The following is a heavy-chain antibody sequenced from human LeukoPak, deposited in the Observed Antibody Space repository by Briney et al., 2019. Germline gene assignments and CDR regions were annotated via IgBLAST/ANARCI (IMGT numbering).Heavy chain of an antibody. D-gene: IGHD3-3*01. CDR2: IYTSGST. CDR3: ARTTIFRAFDI. J-gene: IGHJ3*02. CDR1: GGSISSGSYY. V-gene: IGHV4-61*02. Sequence: SQTLSLTCTVSGGSISSGSYYWSWIRQPAGKGLEWIGRIYTSGSTNYNPSLKSRVTISVDTSKNQFSLKLSSVTAADTAVYYCARTTIFRAFDIWGQGTMATVSS.